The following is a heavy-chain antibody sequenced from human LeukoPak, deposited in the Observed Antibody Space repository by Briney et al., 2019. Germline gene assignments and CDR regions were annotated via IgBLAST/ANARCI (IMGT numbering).Heavy chain of an antibody. CDR1: GFTFSRYD. CDR2: ISRSGGST. CDR3: ANTHFRDN. Sequence: GGSLRLSCAASGFTFSRYDMSWVRQAPGKGLEWVSGISRSGGSTYYADSVKGRLVISRDDSKSTLVLQMNSLKADDTAVYYCANTHFRDNWGQGTLVTVSS. J-gene: IGHJ4*02. D-gene: IGHD3-3*02. V-gene: IGHV3-23*01.